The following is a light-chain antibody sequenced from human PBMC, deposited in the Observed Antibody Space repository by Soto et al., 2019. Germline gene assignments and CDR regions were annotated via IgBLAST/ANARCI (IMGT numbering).Light chain of an antibody. CDR1: QSISSY. CDR2: AAS. V-gene: IGKV1-39*01. CDR3: QQSYSTLYT. J-gene: IGKJ5*01. Sequence: IQMSQTPSSPSSSFGDRGTITFPASQSISSYLNWYQQKPGKAPKLLIYAASSLQSGVPSRFSGSGSGTDFTLTISSLQPEDFATYYCQQSYSTLYTFGQGTRLEIK.